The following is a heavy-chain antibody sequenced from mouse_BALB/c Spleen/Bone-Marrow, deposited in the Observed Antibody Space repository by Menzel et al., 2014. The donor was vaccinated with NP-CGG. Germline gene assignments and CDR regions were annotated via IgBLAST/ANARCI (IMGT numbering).Heavy chain of an antibody. CDR1: GFNIKDTY. D-gene: IGHD1-1*01. J-gene: IGHJ2*01. CDR3: ARSYGSSPFDY. V-gene: IGHV14-3*02. Sequence: EVQLVESEAELVKPGASVKLSCTASGFNIKDTYMHWVKQRPEQGLEWIGRIDPANGNTKYDPKFQGKATITADTSSNTAYLQLSSLTSEDTAVYYCARSYGSSPFDYWGQGTTLTVSS. CDR2: IDPANGNT.